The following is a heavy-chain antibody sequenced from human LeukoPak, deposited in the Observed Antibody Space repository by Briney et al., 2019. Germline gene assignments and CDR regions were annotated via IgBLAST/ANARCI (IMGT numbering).Heavy chain of an antibody. Sequence: SETLSLTRTVSGGSISSSSYYWGWIRQPPGKGLEWIGSIYYSGSTYYNPSLKSRVTISVDTSKNQFSLKLSSVTAADTAVYYCARVAAAGTGIFVNFYYSMDIWGKGTTVTISS. CDR1: GGSISSSSYY. V-gene: IGHV4-39*07. J-gene: IGHJ6*03. CDR3: ARVAAAGTGIFVNFYYSMDI. D-gene: IGHD6-13*01. CDR2: IYYSGST.